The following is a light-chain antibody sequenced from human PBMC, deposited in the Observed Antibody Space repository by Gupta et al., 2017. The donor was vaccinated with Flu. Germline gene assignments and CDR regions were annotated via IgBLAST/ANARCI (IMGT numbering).Light chain of an antibody. CDR2: RAS. Sequence: DIQMTQSPSTLSASVGDRVTITCRASQSITSWLAWYQQRPGKAPKLLIYRASSLESGVPSRFSGSGSGTEFTRPLSSLQPDDFETDDGQHSRTFGQGTXVEIK. CDR1: QSITSW. V-gene: IGKV1-5*03. J-gene: IGKJ1*01. CDR3: QHSRT.